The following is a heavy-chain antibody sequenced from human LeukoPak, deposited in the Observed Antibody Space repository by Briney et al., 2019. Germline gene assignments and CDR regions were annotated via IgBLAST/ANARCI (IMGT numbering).Heavy chain of an antibody. CDR1: GFTFSSYG. V-gene: IGHV3-23*01. CDR2: ISGRGVST. CDR3: AKARVIAVAGTDFDY. Sequence: GRSLRLSCAASGFTFSSYGMHWVRQAPGKGLEWVSGISGRGVSTYYADSVKGRFTISRDTSKNTLYLQMNSLRAEDTAVYYCAKARVIAVAGTDFDYWGQGTLVTVSS. D-gene: IGHD6-19*01. J-gene: IGHJ4*02.